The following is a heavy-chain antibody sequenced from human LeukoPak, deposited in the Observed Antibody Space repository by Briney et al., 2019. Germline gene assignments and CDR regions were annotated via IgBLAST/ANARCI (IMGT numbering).Heavy chain of an antibody. Sequence: PGGSLRLSCAASGFRLSDYDMNWVRQAPGKGLEWVSSISTGSRYIYYAYSVKGRFTISRDDAKNSLYLQMDYLRAEDTAVYYCAGADCSGSTCYLRRSWFDPWGQGTLVTVSS. V-gene: IGHV3-21*01. D-gene: IGHD2-2*01. J-gene: IGHJ5*02. CDR1: GFRLSDYD. CDR3: AGADCSGSTCYLRRSWFDP. CDR2: ISTGSRYI.